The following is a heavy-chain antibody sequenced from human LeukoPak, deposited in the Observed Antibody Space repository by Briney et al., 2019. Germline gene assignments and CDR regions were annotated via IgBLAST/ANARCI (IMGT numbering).Heavy chain of an antibody. CDR2: INPTGDST. V-gene: IGHV1-46*01. D-gene: IGHD2-2*01. CDR1: GYTFTNYY. Sequence: ASVKVSCKASGYTFTNYYIHWVRQAPGQGLEWMGIINPTGDSTTYAQKFQGRVTMTRDTSTNTVYMELSSLRSDDTAVYYCARHPSPQLHHFDCWGQGTLVTVSS. CDR3: ARHPSPQLHHFDC. J-gene: IGHJ4*02.